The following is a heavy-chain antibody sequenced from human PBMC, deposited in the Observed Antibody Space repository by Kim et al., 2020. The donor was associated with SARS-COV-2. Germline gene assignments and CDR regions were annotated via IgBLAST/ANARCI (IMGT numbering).Heavy chain of an antibody. CDR2: VHPSGST. Sequence: SETLSLTCAVYVGSFSDYYWSWTRQPPGKGLEWIGEVHPSGSTHYNPSLRSRVAISVDTSKNQFSLKLSSVTTADTAVYYCARGQDTAKTGYWGQGTLVT. CDR3: ARGQDTAKTGY. CDR1: VGSFSDYY. V-gene: IGHV4-34*01. D-gene: IGHD5-18*01. J-gene: IGHJ4*02.